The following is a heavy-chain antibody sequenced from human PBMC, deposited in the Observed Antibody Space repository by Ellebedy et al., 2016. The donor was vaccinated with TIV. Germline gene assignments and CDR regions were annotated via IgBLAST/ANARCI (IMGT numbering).Heavy chain of an antibody. CDR3: ARYHDNSCYRLYYFDQ. CDR1: GDSISSSYW. V-gene: IGHV4-4*02. D-gene: IGHD3-22*01. Sequence: SETLSLTCAVSGDSISSSYWWSWVRQPPGKGLEWIGEIYHSGNTNYNPSLKSRVTISVDKSKNQFSLKLSSVTAADTAVYYCARYHDNSCYRLYYFDQWGQGTLVTVSS. J-gene: IGHJ4*02. CDR2: IYHSGNT.